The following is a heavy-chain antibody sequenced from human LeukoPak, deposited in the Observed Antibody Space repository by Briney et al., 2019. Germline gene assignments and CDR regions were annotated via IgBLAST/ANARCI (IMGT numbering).Heavy chain of an antibody. V-gene: IGHV3-64*01. CDR3: ATWYYYGPGSFGNDN. J-gene: IGHJ4*02. CDR2: ISPSGDST. Sequence: PGGALILSCAAPVFTFSTYAMHWVRQAPGKGLEYVSAISPSGDSTYYANSVKGRFTISRDNSKNTLYLQMGSLRAEDMAVYYCATWYYYGPGSFGNDNWGQGNLVTVSS. D-gene: IGHD3-10*01. CDR1: VFTFSTYA.